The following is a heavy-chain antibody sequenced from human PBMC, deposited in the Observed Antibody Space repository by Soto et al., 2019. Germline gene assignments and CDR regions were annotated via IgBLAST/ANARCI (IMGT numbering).Heavy chain of an antibody. CDR3: ATAKFYDILTGYYPAANWFDL. CDR2: FDPEDGET. J-gene: IGHJ5*02. CDR1: GYTLTELS. Sequence: ASVKVSCKVSGYTLTELSMHWVRQAPGKGLEWMGGFDPEDGETIYAQKFQGRVTMTEDTSTDTAYMELSSLRSEDKAVYYCATAKFYDILTGYYPAANWFDLWGQGTLVTGSS. V-gene: IGHV1-24*01. D-gene: IGHD3-9*01.